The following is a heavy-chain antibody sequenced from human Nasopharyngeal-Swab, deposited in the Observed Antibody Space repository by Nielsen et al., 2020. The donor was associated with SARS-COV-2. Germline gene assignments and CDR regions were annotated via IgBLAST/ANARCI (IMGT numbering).Heavy chain of an antibody. V-gene: IGHV4-34*01. CDR3: ARGRVWGSYRYTYYVDY. Sequence: SETLSLTCAVYGGSFSGYYWSWIRQPPGKGLEWIGEINHSGSTNYNPSLKSRVTISVETSKNQFSLKLSSVTAADTAVYYCARGRVWGSYRYTYYVDYWGQGTLVTVSS. CDR2: INHSGST. J-gene: IGHJ4*02. CDR1: GGSFSGYY. D-gene: IGHD3-16*02.